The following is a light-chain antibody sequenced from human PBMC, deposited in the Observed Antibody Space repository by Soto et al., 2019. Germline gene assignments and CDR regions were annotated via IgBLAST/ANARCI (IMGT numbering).Light chain of an antibody. Sequence: DIQVTHSPSSLSAVVGDRVTITCRASRGIGDRLAWFQQNPGKAPQFLIQAASNLQSGVPSRFSGSGSGTEFILSINSLQPEDIATYYCLQVSSFPRTFGQGTKVDFK. J-gene: IGKJ1*01. CDR2: AAS. V-gene: IGKV1-12*01. CDR3: LQVSSFPRT. CDR1: RGIGDR.